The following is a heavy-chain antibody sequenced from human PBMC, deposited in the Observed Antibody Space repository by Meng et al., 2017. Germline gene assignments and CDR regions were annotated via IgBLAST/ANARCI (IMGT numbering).Heavy chain of an antibody. J-gene: IGHJ4*02. CDR1: GGTFSSYA. D-gene: IGHD4-23*01. V-gene: IGHV1-69*06. CDR3: ARGVGYGGNSLYFDY. Sequence: QVQRVQSGGEVEKPGSSVKVSCKASGGTFSSYAISWVRQAPGQGLEWMGGIIPIFGTANYAQKFQGRVTITADKSTSTAYMELSSLRSEDTAVYYCARGVGYGGNSLYFDYWGQGTLVTVSS. CDR2: IIPIFGTA.